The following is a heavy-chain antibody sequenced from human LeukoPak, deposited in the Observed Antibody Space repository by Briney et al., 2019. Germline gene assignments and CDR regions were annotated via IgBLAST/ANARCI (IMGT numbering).Heavy chain of an antibody. CDR3: ARDMKRSSSYYPRLCYY. J-gene: IGHJ4*02. D-gene: IGHD3-22*01. CDR1: GYTFTSYG. V-gene: IGHV1-18*01. Sequence: ASVKVSCKASGYTFTSYGISWVRQAPGQGLEWMGWISAYNGNTNYAQKLQGRVTMTTDTSTSTAYMELRSLRSDDTAVYYCARDMKRSSSYYPRLCYYWGQGALVTVSS. CDR2: ISAYNGNT.